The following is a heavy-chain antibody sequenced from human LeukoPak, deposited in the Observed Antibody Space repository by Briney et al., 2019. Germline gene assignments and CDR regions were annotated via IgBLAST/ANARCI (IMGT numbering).Heavy chain of an antibody. D-gene: IGHD3-22*01. CDR2: IIPIFGTA. V-gene: IGHV1-69*13. J-gene: IGHJ3*02. CDR1: GYTFASYG. Sequence: EASVKVSCKASGYTFASYGISWVRQAPGQGLEWMGGIIPIFGTANYAQKFQGRVTITADESTSTAYMELSSLRSEDTAVYYCARGQNPRDYYDSSGTRDAFDIWGQGTMVTVSS. CDR3: ARGQNPRDYYDSSGTRDAFDI.